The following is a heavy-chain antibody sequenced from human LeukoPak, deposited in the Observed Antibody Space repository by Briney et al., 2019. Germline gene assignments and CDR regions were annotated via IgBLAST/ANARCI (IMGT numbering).Heavy chain of an antibody. V-gene: IGHV3-21*04. D-gene: IGHD3-9*01. Sequence: GGSLRLSCAASGFTFSRFSMNWVRQAPGKGLEWVSSISSSGTYIYYADSVKGRFTISRDSAKNSLYLQMNSLRAEDTAVYYCARERRYDILTGSFYWGQGTLVTVSS. CDR1: GFTFSRFS. CDR2: ISSSGTYI. CDR3: ARERRYDILTGSFY. J-gene: IGHJ4*02.